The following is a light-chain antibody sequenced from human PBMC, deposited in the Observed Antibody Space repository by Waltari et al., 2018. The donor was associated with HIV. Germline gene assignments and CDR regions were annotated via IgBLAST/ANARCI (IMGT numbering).Light chain of an antibody. CDR2: GNR. V-gene: IGLV1-40*01. J-gene: IGLJ3*02. CDR1: SYNIGAGYD. CDR3: QSYDSSLSGSV. Sequence: QSVLTQPPSVSGAPGQRVTISCTGSSYNIGAGYDVHWYQQLPGTAPKLRPEGNRKRHSGVPDRCSGSKSGTSASLAITGRQAEDEADYYCQSYDSSLSGSVFGGGTKLTVL.